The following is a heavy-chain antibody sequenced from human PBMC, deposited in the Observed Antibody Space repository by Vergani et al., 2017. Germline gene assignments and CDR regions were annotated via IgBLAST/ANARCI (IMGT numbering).Heavy chain of an antibody. V-gene: IGHV3-30*01. J-gene: IGHJ4*02. CDR1: GFTFSSYA. Sequence: QVQLVESGGGVVQPGRSLRLSCAASGFTFSSYAMHWVRQAPGKGLEWVAVISYDGSNKYYADSVKGRFTISRDNSKKTMYLQMKSLRAEDTAVYYCAREPAGGSSWWRGGCSDWGQGTLVTVSS. CDR3: AREPAGGSSWWRGGCSD. D-gene: IGHD6-13*01. CDR2: ISYDGSNK.